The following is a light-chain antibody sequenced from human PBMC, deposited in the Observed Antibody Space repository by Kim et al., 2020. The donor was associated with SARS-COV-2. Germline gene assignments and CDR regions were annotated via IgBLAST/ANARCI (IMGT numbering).Light chain of an antibody. V-gene: IGLV3-1*01. CDR3: QAWDSNTAV. CDR1: KLGNKY. J-gene: IGLJ3*02. CDR2: QDT. Sequence: SYELTQPPSVSVPPGQTASITCGGDKLGNKYVCWYKQKPGQSPVLVIFQDTKRPSGIPERFSGSNSGNTATLTISGTQAMDEADYYCQAWDSNTAVFGGGTQLTVL.